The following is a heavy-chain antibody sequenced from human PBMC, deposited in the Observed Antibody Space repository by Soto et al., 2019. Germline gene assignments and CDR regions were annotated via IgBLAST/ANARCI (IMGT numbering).Heavy chain of an antibody. CDR2: IYYSGST. D-gene: IGHD4-17*01. V-gene: IGHV4-39*01. CDR3: ATAYGDYTSYFDY. Sequence: PSETLSLTCTVSGGSISSSSYYWGWIRQPPGKGLEWIGNIYYSGSTYYNPSLKSRVTISVDTSKNQFSLKLSSVTAADTAVYYCATAYGDYTSYFDYWGQGTLVTVSS. J-gene: IGHJ4*02. CDR1: GGSISSSSYY.